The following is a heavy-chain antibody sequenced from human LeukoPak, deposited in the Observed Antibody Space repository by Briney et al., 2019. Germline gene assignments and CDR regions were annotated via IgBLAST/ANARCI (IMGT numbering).Heavy chain of an antibody. Sequence: PGRSLRLSCAASGFTFSSYGMHWVRQAPGKGLEWVAVIWYDGSNKYYADSVKGRFTISRDNSKNTLYLQMNSLGAEDTAVYYCARAGGGRGQLWFYYMDVWGKGTTVTVSS. CDR2: IWYDGSNK. J-gene: IGHJ6*03. D-gene: IGHD5-18*01. CDR3: ARAGGGRGQLWFYYMDV. V-gene: IGHV3-33*01. CDR1: GFTFSSYG.